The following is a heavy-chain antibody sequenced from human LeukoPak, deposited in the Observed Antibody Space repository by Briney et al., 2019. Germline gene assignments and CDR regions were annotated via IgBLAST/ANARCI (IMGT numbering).Heavy chain of an antibody. J-gene: IGHJ4*02. CDR3: ARGTFRIAVAGLGV. D-gene: IGHD6-19*01. Sequence: KPSETLSLTCTVSGGSISSYYCSCIRQPPGKGLEWIGYIYYSGSTNYNPSLKSRVTISVDTSKSQFSLKLSSVTAADTAVYYCARGTFRIAVAGLGVWGQGTLVTVSS. V-gene: IGHV4-59*01. CDR2: IYYSGST. CDR1: GGSISSYY.